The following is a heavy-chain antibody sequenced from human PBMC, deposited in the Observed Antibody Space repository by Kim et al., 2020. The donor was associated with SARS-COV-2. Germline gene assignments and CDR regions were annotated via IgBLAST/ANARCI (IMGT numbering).Heavy chain of an antibody. J-gene: IGHJ6*02. D-gene: IGHD3-16*01. CDR2: IGTAGDP. CDR1: GFTFSSYD. CDR3: ARALRASGVPYGGMDV. V-gene: IGHV3-13*05. Sequence: GGSLRLSCAAPGFTFSSYDMHWVRQATGKGLEWVSAIGTAGDPYYPGSVKGRFTISRENAKNSLYLQMNSLRAGDTAVYYCARALRASGVPYGGMDVWGQGTTVTVSS.